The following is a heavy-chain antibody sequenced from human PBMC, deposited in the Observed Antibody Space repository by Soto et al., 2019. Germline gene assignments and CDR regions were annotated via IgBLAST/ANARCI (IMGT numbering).Heavy chain of an antibody. CDR3: AKEYCSGGSCYLSSPSAHFDY. V-gene: IGHV3-23*01. D-gene: IGHD2-15*01. CDR1: GFTFSSYA. Sequence: GGSLRLSCAASGFTFSSYAMSWVRQAPGKGLEWVSAISGSGGSTYYADSVKGRFTISRDNSKNTLYLQMNSLRAEDTAVYYCAKEYCSGGSCYLSSPSAHFDYWGQGTLVTVSS. CDR2: ISGSGGST. J-gene: IGHJ4*02.